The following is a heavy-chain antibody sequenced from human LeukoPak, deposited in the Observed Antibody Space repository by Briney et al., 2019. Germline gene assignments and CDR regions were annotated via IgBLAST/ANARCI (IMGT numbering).Heavy chain of an antibody. V-gene: IGHV3-33*01. CDR1: GFTFTNYG. Sequence: GGSLRLSCAASGFTFTNYGMHWVRQAPGKGLEWVAVVWFDGTNKYYADSVKGRFTISRDNSKNTLYLQMNSLRAEDTAVYYCASLSGYDLLDAFDIWGQGTMVTVSS. CDR3: ASLSGYDLLDAFDI. D-gene: IGHD5-12*01. CDR2: VWFDGTNK. J-gene: IGHJ3*02.